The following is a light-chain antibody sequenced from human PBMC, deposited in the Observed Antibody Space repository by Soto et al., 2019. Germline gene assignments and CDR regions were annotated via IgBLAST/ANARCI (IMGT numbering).Light chain of an antibody. CDR1: QGISSY. CDR3: QQLNSYPPGLT. J-gene: IGKJ4*01. Sequence: IQLTQSPSSLSASVGDRVTITCRASQGISSYLAWYQQKPGKAPKPLIYAASTLQSGVPSRFSGSGSGTDFTITISSLQPEDFATYYCQQLNSYPPGLTFGGGTKVEIK. CDR2: AAS. V-gene: IGKV1-9*01.